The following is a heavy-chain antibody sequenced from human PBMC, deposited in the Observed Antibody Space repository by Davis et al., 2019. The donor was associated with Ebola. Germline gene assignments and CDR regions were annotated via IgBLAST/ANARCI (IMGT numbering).Heavy chain of an antibody. Sequence: ASVKVSCKASGGTFSSYAISWVRQAPGQGLEWMGWINPNSGGTNYAQKFQGRVTMTRDTSISTAYMELSRLRSDDTAVYYCASGTTHFDYWGQGTLVTVSS. CDR3: ASGTTHFDY. D-gene: IGHD1-7*01. V-gene: IGHV1-2*02. J-gene: IGHJ4*02. CDR2: INPNSGGT. CDR1: GGTFSSYA.